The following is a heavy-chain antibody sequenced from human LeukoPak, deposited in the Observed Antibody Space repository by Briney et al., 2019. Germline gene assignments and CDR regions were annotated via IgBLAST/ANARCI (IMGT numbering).Heavy chain of an antibody. CDR2: IDEIGRT. V-gene: IGHV4-34*01. Sequence: PSETLSLTCAVYGESFSHYYWTWIRQSPGKGREWIGEIDEIGRTNYSPSLKSRVTISVDRTKNQFSLKVSRVIAADTAVYYCARPIYCSSTRCTGAMDVWGQGTTVIVSS. D-gene: IGHD2-2*01. CDR3: ARPIYCSSTRCTGAMDV. J-gene: IGHJ6*01. CDR1: GESFSHYY.